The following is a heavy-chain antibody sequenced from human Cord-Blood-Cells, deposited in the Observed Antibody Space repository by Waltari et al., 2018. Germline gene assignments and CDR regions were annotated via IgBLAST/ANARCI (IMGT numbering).Heavy chain of an antibody. CDR2: LDPEDGET. D-gene: IGHD6-13*01. Sequence: QVQLVQSGAEVKKPGASVKVSCKVSGYTLTELSMHWVRQAPGKGLEWRGGLDPEDGETIYAQKFQGRVTMTEDTSTDTAYMELSSLRSEDTAVYYCATQGIAAAGYDYWGQGTLVTVSS. J-gene: IGHJ4*02. V-gene: IGHV1-24*01. CDR3: ATQGIAAAGYDY. CDR1: GYTLTELS.